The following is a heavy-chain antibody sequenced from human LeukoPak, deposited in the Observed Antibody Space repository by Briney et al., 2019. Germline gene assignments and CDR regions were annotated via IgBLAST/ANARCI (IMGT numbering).Heavy chain of an antibody. CDR3: ARDPDWGCSYFSY. J-gene: IGHJ4*02. V-gene: IGHV3-33*01. CDR2: IWFDGSNK. CDR1: GFTFSSYG. D-gene: IGHD7-27*01. Sequence: GGSLRLSCAASGFTFSSYGMHWVRQAPGKGLEWVAVIWFDGSNKYYADSVKGRFTISRDNSKNTLYLQMNSLRAEDTAVYYCARDPDWGCSYFSYWGQGTLVTVSS.